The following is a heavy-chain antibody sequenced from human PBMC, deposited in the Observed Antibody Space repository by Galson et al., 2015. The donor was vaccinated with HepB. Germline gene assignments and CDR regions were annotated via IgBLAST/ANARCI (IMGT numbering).Heavy chain of an antibody. CDR3: ARDSRRSRYYYDSSGRSFDP. CDR1: GFTFSDYY. CDR2: ISSSGSTI. Sequence: SLRLSCAASGFTFSDYYMSWIRQAPGKGLEWVSYISSSGSTIYYADSVKGRFTISRDNAKNSLYLQMNSLRAEDTAVYYCARDSRRSRYYYDSSGRSFDPWGQGTLVTVSS. D-gene: IGHD3-22*01. V-gene: IGHV3-11*01. J-gene: IGHJ5*02.